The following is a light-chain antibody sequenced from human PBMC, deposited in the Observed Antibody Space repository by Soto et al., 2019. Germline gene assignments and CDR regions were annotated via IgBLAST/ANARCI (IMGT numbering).Light chain of an antibody. J-gene: IGLJ1*01. CDR2: EVS. Sequence: QSVLTQPRSVSGSPGQSVAISCTGTSSDVGGYNYVSWYQQYPGKAPKLIIYEVSKRPSRVPDRFSGSKSGNTASLTISGVQAEDEADYYCCSYAGSPYVFGTGTQLTVL. V-gene: IGLV2-11*01. CDR1: SSDVGGYNY. CDR3: CSYAGSPYV.